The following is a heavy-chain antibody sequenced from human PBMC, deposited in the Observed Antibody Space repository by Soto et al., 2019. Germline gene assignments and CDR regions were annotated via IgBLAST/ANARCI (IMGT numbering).Heavy chain of an antibody. D-gene: IGHD4-17*01. CDR2: IYHSKST. CDR3: ARAVLYGDYAFDY. V-gene: IGHV4-30-2*01. Sequence: SQTLPLPRAVAGGSISGRGHSRSWIRKPPGRGLEWIGYIYHSKSTYYNPSLKSRVTISVDRSKNQFSLKLSSVTAADTAVYYCARAVLYGDYAFDYWGQGTLVTVSS. CDR1: GGSISGRGHS. J-gene: IGHJ4*02.